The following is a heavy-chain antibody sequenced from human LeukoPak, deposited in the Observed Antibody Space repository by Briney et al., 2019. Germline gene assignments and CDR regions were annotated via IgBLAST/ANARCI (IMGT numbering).Heavy chain of an antibody. Sequence: GGSLRPSCAASGFTFSNAWMSWVRQAPGKGLEWVGRIKSKTDGGTTDYAAPVKGRFTISRDDSKNTLYLQMNSLKTEDTAVYYCTTAPRGWELLLIDYWGQGTLVTVSS. CDR1: GFTFSNAW. D-gene: IGHD1-26*01. V-gene: IGHV3-15*01. CDR2: IKSKTDGGTT. CDR3: TTAPRGWELLLIDY. J-gene: IGHJ4*02.